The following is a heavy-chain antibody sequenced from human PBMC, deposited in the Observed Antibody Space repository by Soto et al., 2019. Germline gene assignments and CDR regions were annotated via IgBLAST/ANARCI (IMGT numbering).Heavy chain of an antibody. CDR2: IYWDDDN. CDR1: GLSLSTSGVG. D-gene: IGHD3-3*01. Sequence: QITLKESGPTLVKPTQTLTLTCTFSGLSLSTSGVGVGWIRQPPGKALEWLALIYWDDDNRYSPSLKSRLTIPKDTSKNQVVLTLTNMDPVDTATYYCAHDDLWEKYDSIPSFGAFDIWGQGTMVTVSS. V-gene: IGHV2-5*02. CDR3: AHDDLWEKYDSIPSFGAFDI. J-gene: IGHJ3*02.